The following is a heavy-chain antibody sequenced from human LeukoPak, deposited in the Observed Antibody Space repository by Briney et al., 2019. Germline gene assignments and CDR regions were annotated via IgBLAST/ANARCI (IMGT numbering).Heavy chain of an antibody. Sequence: PGGSLRLSCAASGFTFSNYGIHWVRQAPGKGLEWVAVIWNDGSKTNYVDSVKGRFTISRDNSKNTLYLQLNSPRAEDTAVYYCAREKGLRTFDNWGQGTLVTVSS. D-gene: IGHD4-17*01. CDR3: AREKGLRTFDN. CDR2: IWNDGSKT. CDR1: GFTFSNYG. V-gene: IGHV3-33*01. J-gene: IGHJ4*02.